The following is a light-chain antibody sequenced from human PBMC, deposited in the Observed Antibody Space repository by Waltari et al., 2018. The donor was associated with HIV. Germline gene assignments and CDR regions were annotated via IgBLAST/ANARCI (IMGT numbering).Light chain of an antibody. J-gene: IGLJ2*01. V-gene: IGLV1-51*01. CDR2: DNN. CDR1: SSNIGNNY. Sequence: QSVLTQPPSVFAAPGQKVTLSTSGSSSNIGNNYVSWYQQLPGTAPKLLNYDNNKRPSGIPDRFSGSKSGTSATLGITGLQTGDEADYYCGTWDSSLSAVVFGGGTKLTVL. CDR3: GTWDSSLSAVV.